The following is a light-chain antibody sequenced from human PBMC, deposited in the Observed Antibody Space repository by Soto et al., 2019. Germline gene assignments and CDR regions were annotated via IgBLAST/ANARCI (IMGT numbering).Light chain of an antibody. V-gene: IGLV2-8*01. Sequence: QSVLTQPPSASGCPGQSVTISCTGTSSDVGGYNYVSWYQQHPGKAPKLMIYEVNKRPPGVPDRFSGSRSGNTASLTVSGLQAEDEAYYYCSSYAGSNNFGVFGTGTKVTVL. CDR3: SSYAGSNNFGV. J-gene: IGLJ1*01. CDR1: SSDVGGYNY. CDR2: EVN.